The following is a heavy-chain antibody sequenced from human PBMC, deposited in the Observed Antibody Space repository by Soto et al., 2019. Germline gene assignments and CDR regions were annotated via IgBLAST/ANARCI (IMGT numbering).Heavy chain of an antibody. CDR3: ARDQIGLVYYYYYGMDV. V-gene: IGHV3-21*01. J-gene: IGHJ6*02. Sequence: GGSLRLSCAASGFTFSSYSMNWVRQAPGKGLEWVSSISSSSSYIYYADSVKGRFTISRDNAKNSLYLQMNSLRAEDTAVYYCARDQIGLVYYYYYGMDVWGQGTTVTVSS. D-gene: IGHD6-6*01. CDR1: GFTFSSYS. CDR2: ISSSSSYI.